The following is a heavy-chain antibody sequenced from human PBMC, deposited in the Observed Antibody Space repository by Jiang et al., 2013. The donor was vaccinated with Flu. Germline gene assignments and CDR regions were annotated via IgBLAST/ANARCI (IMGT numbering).Heavy chain of an antibody. CDR2: INHSGSM. CDR3: ARSSSGWRKNWFDP. D-gene: IGHD6-19*01. Sequence: LLKPSETLSLTCAVYGGSFSGNYWSWIRQSPGKGLEWIGEINHSGSMNYNPSLKSRVTISVDTSKNQFSLKLSSVTAADTAVYYCARSSSGWRKNWFDPWGQGTLVTVSS. J-gene: IGHJ5*02. CDR1: GGSFSGNY. V-gene: IGHV4-34*01.